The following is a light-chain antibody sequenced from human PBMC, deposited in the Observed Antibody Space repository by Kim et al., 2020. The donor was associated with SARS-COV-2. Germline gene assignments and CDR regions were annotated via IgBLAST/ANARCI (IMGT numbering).Light chain of an antibody. Sequence: YELTQPPSVSVSPGQTASITCSGDKLGDKYACWYQQKPGQSPVLVIYQDSKRPSGIPERFSGSNSGNTATLTISGTQAMDEADYYCQAWDSSTDVVFGG. J-gene: IGLJ2*01. CDR1: KLGDKY. CDR3: QAWDSSTDVV. V-gene: IGLV3-1*01. CDR2: QDS.